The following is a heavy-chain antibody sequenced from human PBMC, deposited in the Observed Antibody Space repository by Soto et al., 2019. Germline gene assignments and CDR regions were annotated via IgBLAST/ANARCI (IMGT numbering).Heavy chain of an antibody. CDR3: ARRLGYCSSTSCYKRNYYYYMDV. V-gene: IGHV4-34*01. Sequence: SETLSLTCAVYGGSFSGYYWSWIRQPPGKGLEWIGEINHSGSTNYSPSLKSRITISVDTSKNQFSLKLSSVTAADTAVYYCARRLGYCSSTSCYKRNYYYYMDVWGKGTTVTVSS. CDR1: GGSFSGYY. J-gene: IGHJ6*03. D-gene: IGHD2-2*02. CDR2: INHSGST.